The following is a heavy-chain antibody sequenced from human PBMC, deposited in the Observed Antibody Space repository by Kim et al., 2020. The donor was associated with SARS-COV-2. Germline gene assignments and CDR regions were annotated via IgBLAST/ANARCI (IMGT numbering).Heavy chain of an antibody. CDR2: IKSKTDGGTT. CDR1: GFTFSNAW. J-gene: IGHJ6*02. Sequence: GGSLRLSCAASGFTFSNAWMSWVRQAPGKGLEWVGRIKSKTDGGTTDYAAPVKGRFTISRDDSKNTLYLQMNSLKTEDTAVYYCTTEYCSSTRCYIEGYYYYGMDVWGQETTVTVSS. D-gene: IGHD2-2*02. CDR3: TTEYCSSTRCYIEGYYYYGMDV. V-gene: IGHV3-15*01.